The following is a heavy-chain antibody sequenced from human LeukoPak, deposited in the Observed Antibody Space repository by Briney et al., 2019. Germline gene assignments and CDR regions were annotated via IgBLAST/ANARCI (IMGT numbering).Heavy chain of an antibody. CDR2: IYYSGST. V-gene: IGHV4-31*03. D-gene: IGHD3-10*01. Sequence: SQTLSLTCTVSGGSISSGGCYWSWIRQHPGKGLEWIGYIYYSGSTYYNPSLKSRVTISVDTSKNQFSLKLSSVTAADTAVYYCARGGFTDPADAFDIWGQGTMVTVSS. CDR3: ARGGFTDPADAFDI. CDR1: GGSISSGGCY. J-gene: IGHJ3*02.